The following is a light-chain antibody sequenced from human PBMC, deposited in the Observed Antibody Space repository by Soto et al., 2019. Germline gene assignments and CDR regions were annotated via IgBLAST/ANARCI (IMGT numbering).Light chain of an antibody. Sequence: ELLMTQSPATLSVSPGEKATLSCWASETVSTNLAWYQQKPGQAPRLLISGASTRAAGISDRFRGSGSGTEFTLTISSLRSEDSGIYYCQQYFEWPPMTFGQGTKVDI. CDR3: QQYFEWPPMT. CDR2: GAS. J-gene: IGKJ1*01. V-gene: IGKV3-15*01. CDR1: ETVSTN.